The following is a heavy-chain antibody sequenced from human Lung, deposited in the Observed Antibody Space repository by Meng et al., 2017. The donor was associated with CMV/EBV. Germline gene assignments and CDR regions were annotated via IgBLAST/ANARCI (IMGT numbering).Heavy chain of an antibody. J-gene: IGHJ6*02. D-gene: IGHD2-2*01. CDR1: GFTFSSYW. Sequence: ESLKISCAASGFTFSSYWMSWVRQAPGKGLEWVANIKQDGSEKYYVDSVKGRFIISRDNAKNSLYLQMNSLRAEDTAVYYCARDPRGINIVVVHNGMDVWGRGXTVTVSS. CDR2: IKQDGSEK. V-gene: IGHV3-7*01. CDR3: ARDPRGINIVVVHNGMDV.